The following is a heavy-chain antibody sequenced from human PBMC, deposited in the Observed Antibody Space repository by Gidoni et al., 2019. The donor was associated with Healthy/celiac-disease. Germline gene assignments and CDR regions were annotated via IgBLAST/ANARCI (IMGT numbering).Heavy chain of an antibody. CDR3: ARDLWGYSYVHDY. J-gene: IGHJ4*02. D-gene: IGHD5-18*01. CDR2: ISSSGSTI. Sequence: EVQLVESGGGLVQPGGSLRLSCAASGFTFSSYEMNWVRQAPGKGLEWVSYISSSGSTIYYADSVKGRFTISRDNAKNSLYLQMNSLRAEDTAVYYCARDLWGYSYVHDYWGQGTLVTVSS. V-gene: IGHV3-48*03. CDR1: GFTFSSYE.